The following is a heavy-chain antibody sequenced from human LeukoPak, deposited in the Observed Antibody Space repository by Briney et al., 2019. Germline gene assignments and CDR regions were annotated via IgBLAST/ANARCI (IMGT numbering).Heavy chain of an antibody. J-gene: IGHJ6*03. Sequence: PSETLSLTCAVYGGSFSGYYWSWIRQHPGKGLEWIGEINHSGSTNYNPSLKSRVTISVDTSKNQFSLKLSSVTAADTAVYYCARGPRLLISRYYYYMDVWGKGTTVTVSS. CDR3: ARGPRLLISRYYYYMDV. CDR2: INHSGST. V-gene: IGHV4-34*01. CDR1: GGSFSGYY. D-gene: IGHD3-16*01.